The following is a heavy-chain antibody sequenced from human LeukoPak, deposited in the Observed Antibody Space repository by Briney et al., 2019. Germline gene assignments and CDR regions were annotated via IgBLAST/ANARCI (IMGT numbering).Heavy chain of an antibody. CDR3: AKEGYYYGGSGYYLFEY. V-gene: IGHV3-23*01. J-gene: IGHJ4*02. Sequence: GVSLRLSCAASGFTYSNYAMNWIRQAPGKGLEWVSGICDSGDNTYYADSVKGRFTISRDNSKNTLYLQMASLRAEDTAVYYCAKEGYYYGGSGYYLFEYWGQGTLVTVSS. D-gene: IGHD3-22*01. CDR2: ICDSGDNT. CDR1: GFTYSNYA.